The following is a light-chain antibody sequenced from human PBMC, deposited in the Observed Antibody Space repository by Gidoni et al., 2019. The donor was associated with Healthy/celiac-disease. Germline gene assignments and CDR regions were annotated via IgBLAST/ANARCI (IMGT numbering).Light chain of an antibody. CDR1: QSVSSSY. J-gene: IGKJ1*01. CDR2: GAS. V-gene: IGKV3-20*01. CDR3: QQYGSSPQA. Sequence: EIVLTKSPGTLSLSPGERATLSCRASQSVSSSYLAWYQQKPGQAPRLLLYGASSSATGIPDRFSGSGSGTVFPLTLSRLEPEAFAVYYCQQYGSSPQAFGQGTKVEIK.